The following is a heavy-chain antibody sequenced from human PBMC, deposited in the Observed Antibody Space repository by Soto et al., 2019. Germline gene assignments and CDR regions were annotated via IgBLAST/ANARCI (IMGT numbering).Heavy chain of an antibody. CDR1: GFTFSSYS. CDR3: ARGRDSSETYYYYGMDV. V-gene: IGHV3-21*01. J-gene: IGHJ6*02. CDR2: ISSSSSYI. Sequence: GGSLRLSCAASGFTFSSYSMNWVRQAPGKGLEWVSSISSSSSYIYYADSVKGRFTISRDNAKNSLYLQMNSLRAEDTAVYYCARGRDSSETYYYYGMDVWGQGTTVTVSS. D-gene: IGHD6-25*01.